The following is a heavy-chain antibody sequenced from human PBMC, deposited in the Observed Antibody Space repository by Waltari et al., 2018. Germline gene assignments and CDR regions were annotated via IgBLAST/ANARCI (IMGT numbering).Heavy chain of an antibody. J-gene: IGHJ3*02. Sequence: QVQLQESGPGLVKPSETLSLPCTVSGGSISRYSWSWIRQPAGKGLEWLGRIHTSGGTNHNPSLKGRVPMSVDTSQNQFSLKLSSVTAADTAVYYCARDRLGIRGDAFDIWGQGTMVTVSS. CDR3: ARDRLGIRGDAFDI. CDR1: GGSISRYS. V-gene: IGHV4-4*07. D-gene: IGHD7-27*01. CDR2: IHTSGGT.